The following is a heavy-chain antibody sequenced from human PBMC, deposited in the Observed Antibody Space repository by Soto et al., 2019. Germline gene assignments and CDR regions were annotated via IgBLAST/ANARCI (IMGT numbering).Heavy chain of an antibody. CDR2: ISDSGGST. V-gene: IGHV3-23*01. D-gene: IGHD6-25*01. CDR3: AKEVGSGWVGAAEYFQH. J-gene: IGHJ1*01. Sequence: PGGSLRLSCAASGFTFSSYAMSCVRQAPGKGLEWVSAISDSGGSTYYADSVKGRFTISRDNSKNTLYLQMNSLRAEDTAVYYWAKEVGSGWVGAAEYFQHWGQGTLVTVSS. CDR1: GFTFSSYA.